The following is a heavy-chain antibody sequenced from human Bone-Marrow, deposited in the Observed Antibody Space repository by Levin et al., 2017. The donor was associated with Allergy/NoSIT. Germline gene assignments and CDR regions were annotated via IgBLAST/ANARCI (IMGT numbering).Heavy chain of an antibody. V-gene: IGHV3-30*18. CDR2: ISYDGNSK. D-gene: IGHD3-10*01. CDR3: AKVPALYDYGSGNYFGRMDYSMDV. J-gene: IGHJ6*02. CDR1: GFIFSNYG. Sequence: LSLTCAASGFIFSNYGMHWVRQAPGKGLEWVAVISYDGNSKYYADSVKGRFTISRDDSENTLYLQMDSLRAEDTAVYYCAKVPALYDYGSGNYFGRMDYSMDVWGQGTTVTVSS.